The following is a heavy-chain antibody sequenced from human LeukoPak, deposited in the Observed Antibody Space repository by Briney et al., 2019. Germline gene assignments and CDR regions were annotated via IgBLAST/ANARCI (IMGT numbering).Heavy chain of an antibody. CDR1: GYTFTSYA. V-gene: IGHV1-3*03. Sequence: ASVKVSCKASGYTFTSYAMHWVRQAPGQRLEWMGWINAGNGNTKYSQEFQGRVTITRDTSASTAYMELSSLRSEDMAVYYCARATQPLSGSSGTNWFDPWGQGTLVTVSS. CDR3: ARATQPLSGSSGTNWFDP. J-gene: IGHJ5*02. D-gene: IGHD2-15*01. CDR2: INAGNGNT.